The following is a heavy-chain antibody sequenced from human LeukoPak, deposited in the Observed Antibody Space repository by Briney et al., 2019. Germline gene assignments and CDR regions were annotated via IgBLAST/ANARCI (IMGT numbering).Heavy chain of an antibody. V-gene: IGHV3-33*03. Sequence: GGSLTLSCATSGFTFSSYGMHWVRQAPGKGLEWVAVIWHDGTEKHYADSVKGRFAISRDSSKATLYLQMSSLRAEDTAIYYSAKGLGVGYCSGGSCYNNWLDPWGQGTLVTVSS. CDR3: AKGLGVGYCSGGSCYNNWLDP. D-gene: IGHD2-15*01. J-gene: IGHJ5*02. CDR1: GFTFSSYG. CDR2: IWHDGTEK.